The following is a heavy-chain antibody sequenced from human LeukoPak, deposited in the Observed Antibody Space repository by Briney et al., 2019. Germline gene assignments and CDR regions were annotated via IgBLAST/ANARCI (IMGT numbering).Heavy chain of an antibody. Sequence: PGRSLRLSCAASGFTFSSYGMHWVRQALGKGLEWVAVISYDGSNKYYADSVKGRFTISRDNSKNTLYLQMNSLRAEDTAVYYCATTRRMLVVAATPLDYWGQGTLVTVSS. CDR2: ISYDGSNK. D-gene: IGHD2-15*01. V-gene: IGHV3-30*03. J-gene: IGHJ4*02. CDR1: GFTFSSYG. CDR3: ATTRRMLVVAATPLDY.